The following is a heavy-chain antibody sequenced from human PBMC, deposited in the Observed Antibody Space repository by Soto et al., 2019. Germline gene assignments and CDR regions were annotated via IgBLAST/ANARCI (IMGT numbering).Heavy chain of an antibody. J-gene: IGHJ5*02. D-gene: IGHD3-22*01. CDR2: ISGSGGNT. CDR1: GFTFSSYA. Sequence: EVQLLDSGGGLVQPGGSLRLSCAASGFTFSSYAMSWVRQAPGKGLEWVSAISGSGGNTYYADSAKGRFTISRDSSKDPLYLQMDRLGAEDTAVYYWAKDEMISAGWFDPLGQGTLVAVCS. CDR3: AKDEMISAGWFDP. V-gene: IGHV3-23*01.